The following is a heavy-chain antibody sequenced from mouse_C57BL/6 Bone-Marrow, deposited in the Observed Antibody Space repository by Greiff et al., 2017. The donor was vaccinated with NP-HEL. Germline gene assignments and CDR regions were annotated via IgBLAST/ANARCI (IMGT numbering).Heavy chain of an antibody. Sequence: QVQLQQPGAELVKPGASVKMSCKASGYTFTSFWITWVKQRPGQGLEWIGDIYPGSGSTNYNAKFKSKATLTVDTSSSTAYMKLSSLTSEDSAVYYCARWYYGSSYSDYWGQGTTLTVSS. CDR1: GYTFTSFW. J-gene: IGHJ2*01. D-gene: IGHD1-1*01. CDR2: IYPGSGST. CDR3: ARWYYGSSYSDY. V-gene: IGHV1-55*01.